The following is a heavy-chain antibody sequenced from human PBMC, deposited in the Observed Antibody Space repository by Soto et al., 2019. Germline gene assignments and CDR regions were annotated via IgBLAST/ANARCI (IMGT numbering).Heavy chain of an antibody. D-gene: IGHD6-19*01. V-gene: IGHV3-23*01. CDR3: ARDAVTGNGEWDSYVP. J-gene: IGHJ5*02. Sequence: EVHLLESGGGLVPLGGSLRLSCVASGFRIGAYAMNWVRQVPGRGLEWVSSFDGQTETSYADSVRGRFTVSRDNSKNTRDLQRSGLRAEDTAMSYCARDAVTGNGEWDSYVPWGRGTLVTVTS. CDR1: GFRIGAYA. CDR2: FDGQTET.